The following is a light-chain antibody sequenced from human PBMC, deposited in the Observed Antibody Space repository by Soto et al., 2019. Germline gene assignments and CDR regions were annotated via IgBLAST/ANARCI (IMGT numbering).Light chain of an antibody. CDR2: DAS. J-gene: IGKJ2*01. CDR3: PQYNNWPRT. CDR1: QSVNND. V-gene: IGKV3-15*01. Sequence: EIVMTQSPATLSVSPGERVTLSCRASQSVNNDLVWYQQKPGQAPRPLIYDASTRAAGIPVRFRGSGSGTDFTLTIISLHSEDLAVYYCPQYNNWPRTFGQGTKLEI.